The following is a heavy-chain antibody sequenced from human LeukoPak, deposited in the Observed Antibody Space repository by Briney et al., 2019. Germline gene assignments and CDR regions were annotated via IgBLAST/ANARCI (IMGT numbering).Heavy chain of an antibody. V-gene: IGHV3-23*01. CDR3: AREPDMDV. CDR2: ISGSGGST. CDR1: GFTFSSYG. J-gene: IGHJ6*03. Sequence: GGSLRLSCAASGFTFSSYGMSWVRQAPGKGLEWVSAISGSGGSTYYADSVQGRFTISRDNAKNSLYLQMNSLRAEDTAVYFCAREPDMDVWGKGTTVTISS.